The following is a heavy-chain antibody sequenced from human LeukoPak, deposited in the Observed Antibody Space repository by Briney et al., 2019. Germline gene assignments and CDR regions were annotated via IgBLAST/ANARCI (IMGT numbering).Heavy chain of an antibody. Sequence: GGSLRLSCAASGFIFSNYGMHWVRQAPGKGLEWVAVIWYDGSNKYYADSVKGRFTISRDNSKNTLYLQMNSLRAEDTAVYYCARDMGYYYDSSGSIFDYWGQGTLVTVSS. V-gene: IGHV3-33*01. CDR3: ARDMGYYYDSSGSIFDY. CDR2: IWYDGSNK. D-gene: IGHD3-22*01. J-gene: IGHJ4*02. CDR1: GFIFSNYG.